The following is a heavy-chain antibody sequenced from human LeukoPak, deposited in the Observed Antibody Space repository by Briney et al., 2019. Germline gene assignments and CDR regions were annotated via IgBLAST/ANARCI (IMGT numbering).Heavy chain of an antibody. Sequence: PGRSLRLSCAASGFIFSNYGMHWVRQAPGKGLEWVAVISYDGSNKYYADSVKGRFTISRDNSKNTLYLQMNSLRAEDTAVYYCARGVAYNRLLWFGELSAPFDYWGQGTLVTVSS. V-gene: IGHV3-30*03. CDR2: ISYDGSNK. J-gene: IGHJ4*02. CDR3: ARGVAYNRLLWFGELSAPFDY. CDR1: GFIFSNYG. D-gene: IGHD3-10*01.